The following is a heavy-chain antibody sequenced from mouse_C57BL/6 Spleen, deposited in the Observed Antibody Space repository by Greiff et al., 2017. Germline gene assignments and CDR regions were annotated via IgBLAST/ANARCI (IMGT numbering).Heavy chain of an antibody. CDR2: IDPSDSYT. Sequence: QVQLQQPGAELVKPGASVKLSCKASGYTFTSYWMQWVKQRPGQGLEWIGEIDPSDSYTNYNQKFKGKATLTVDTSSSTAYMQLSSLTSEDSAVYYCARGEFITPLDYWGQGTTLTVSS. D-gene: IGHD1-1*01. CDR1: GYTFTSYW. CDR3: ARGEFITPLDY. J-gene: IGHJ2*01. V-gene: IGHV1-50*01.